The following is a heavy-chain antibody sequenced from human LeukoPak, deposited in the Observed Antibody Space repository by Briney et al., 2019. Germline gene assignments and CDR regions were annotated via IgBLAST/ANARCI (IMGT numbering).Heavy chain of an antibody. D-gene: IGHD2-15*01. CDR1: GFTFSSYG. V-gene: IGHV3-30*18. CDR3: AKIPRAATQSSY. J-gene: IGHJ4*02. CDR2: ISYDGSNK. Sequence: GGSLRLSCAASGFTFSSYGMHWVRQAPGKGLEWVAVISYDGSNKYYADSVKGRFTISRDNSKNTLYLQMNGLRAEDTAVYYCAKIPRAATQSSYWGQGTLVTVSS.